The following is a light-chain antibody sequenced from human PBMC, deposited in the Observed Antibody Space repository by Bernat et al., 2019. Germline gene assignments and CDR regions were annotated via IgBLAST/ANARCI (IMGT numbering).Light chain of an antibody. CDR1: SSDVGSYNL. V-gene: IGLV2-23*02. Sequence: QSALTQPAPVSGSPGQSITISCTGISSDVGSYNLVSWYQQHPGKAPKLMIYEVSKRPSGVSNRFSGSKSGNTASLTISGLQAEDEADYYCCSYAGSPYVSGTGTKDTVL. J-gene: IGLJ1*01. CDR3: CSYAGSPYV. CDR2: EVS.